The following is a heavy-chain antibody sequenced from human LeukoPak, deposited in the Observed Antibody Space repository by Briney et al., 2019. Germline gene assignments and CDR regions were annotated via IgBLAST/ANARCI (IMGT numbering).Heavy chain of an antibody. Sequence: PGGSLRLSCAASGFTFSSYSMNWARQAPGKGLEWVSSISSSSSYIYYADSVKGRFTISRDNAKNSLYLQMNSLRAEDTAVYYCARGGGPSGYYFDYWGQGTLVTVSS. CDR1: GFTFSSYS. CDR3: ARGGGPSGYYFDY. V-gene: IGHV3-21*01. D-gene: IGHD3-22*01. J-gene: IGHJ4*02. CDR2: ISSSSSYI.